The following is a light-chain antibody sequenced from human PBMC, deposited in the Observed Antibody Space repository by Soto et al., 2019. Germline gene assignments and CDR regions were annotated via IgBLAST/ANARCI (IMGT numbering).Light chain of an antibody. Sequence: DIQMTQSPSTLSASVGDTVTIPCRASQSVSDSLAWYQVKPGEAPKLLIFDVSNLETGAPSRFSGSGSGTEFSLTIRGLQPDDFATYYCQQYDYSRTFGQGTKVDIK. J-gene: IGKJ1*01. CDR3: QQYDYSRT. V-gene: IGKV1-5*01. CDR2: DVS. CDR1: QSVSDS.